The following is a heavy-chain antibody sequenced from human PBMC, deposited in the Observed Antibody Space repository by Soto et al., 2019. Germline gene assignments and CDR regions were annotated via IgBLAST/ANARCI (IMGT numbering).Heavy chain of an antibody. CDR3: ATDWSSSLEWGVRY. CDR1: GLRPDDFA. D-gene: IGHD3-3*01. CDR2: ISGNSGTV. J-gene: IGHJ4*02. Sequence: EVQLVESGGGLEQPGRSLRLSCAASGLRPDDFAMQWVRQSPEKGLEWVAGISGNSGTVTYADSVRGRVTISRDNAENSRFLEMNSLTSEDTALYFCATDWSSSLEWGVRYWGQGIRGTVSS. V-gene: IGHV3-9*02.